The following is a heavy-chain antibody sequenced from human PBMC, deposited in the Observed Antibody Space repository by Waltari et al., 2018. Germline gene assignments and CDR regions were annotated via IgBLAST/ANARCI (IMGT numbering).Heavy chain of an antibody. J-gene: IGHJ3*02. D-gene: IGHD2-15*01. V-gene: IGHV4-30-2*01. CDR1: GGPISSGGYS. CDR2: IFHSGST. Sequence: QLQLQESGSGLVKPSQTLSLTCAVSGGPISSGGYSWSWIRQPPGKGREWTGYIFHSGSTYYNPSLKSRVTISVDRSKNQFSLKLSSVTAADTAVYYCARKLGYCSGGSCYGAGAFDIWGQGTMVTVSS. CDR3: ARKLGYCSGGSCYGAGAFDI.